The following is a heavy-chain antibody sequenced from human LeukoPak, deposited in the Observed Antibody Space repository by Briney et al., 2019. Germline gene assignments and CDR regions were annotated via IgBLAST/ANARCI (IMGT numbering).Heavy chain of an antibody. Sequence: GGSLRLSCAASGFTFSSYSMNWVRQAPGKGLEWVSSISSSSSYIYYADSVKGRFTISRDNAKNSLYLQMNSLRAEDTAVYYCARGRYSVTDAFDIWGQGTMVTVSS. CDR1: GFTFSSYS. CDR3: ARGRYSVTDAFDI. V-gene: IGHV3-21*01. D-gene: IGHD4-17*01. J-gene: IGHJ3*02. CDR2: ISSSSSYI.